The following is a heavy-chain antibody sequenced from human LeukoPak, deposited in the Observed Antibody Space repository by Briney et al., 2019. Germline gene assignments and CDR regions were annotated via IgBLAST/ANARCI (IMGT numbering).Heavy chain of an antibody. J-gene: IGHJ3*01. CDR1: GFTFDDYT. CDR3: AREPTEQYYYDSSGSP. D-gene: IGHD3-22*01. CDR2: ISWDGGST. Sequence: GGSLRLSCAASGFTFDDYTMHWVRQAPGKGLEWVSLISWDGGSTYYADSVKGRFTISRDNAKNSLYLQMNSLRAEDTAVYYCAREPTEQYYYDSSGSPWGQGTMVTVSS. V-gene: IGHV3-43*01.